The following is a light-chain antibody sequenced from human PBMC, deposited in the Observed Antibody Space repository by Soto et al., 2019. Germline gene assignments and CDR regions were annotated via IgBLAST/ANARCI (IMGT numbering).Light chain of an antibody. CDR2: DAS. Sequence: DIQMTQSPSSLSAFVGDRVAITCQASQDIGNYLNWYQQKPGKAPKLLIHDASNLETGVPSRFRGSGSGTDFTFTISSLQPEDFATYYCQQYDDAPLTFGGGTKVDIK. V-gene: IGKV1-33*01. CDR1: QDIGNY. J-gene: IGKJ4*01. CDR3: QQYDDAPLT.